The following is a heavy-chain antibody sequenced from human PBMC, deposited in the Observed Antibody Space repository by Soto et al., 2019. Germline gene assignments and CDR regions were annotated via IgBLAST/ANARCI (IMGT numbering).Heavy chain of an antibody. V-gene: IGHV4-31*03. CDR3: AAEVGFGPLFDY. Sequence: QVQLQESGPGLVKPSQTLSLTCTVSGGSISSGGYYWSWIRQHPGKGLEWIGYIYYSGSTYYNPSLQSRVTISVDTSKNQFSLKLSSVTAADTAVYYCAAEVGFGPLFDYWGQGTLVTVSS. J-gene: IGHJ4*02. CDR2: IYYSGST. CDR1: GGSISSGGYY. D-gene: IGHD3-3*01.